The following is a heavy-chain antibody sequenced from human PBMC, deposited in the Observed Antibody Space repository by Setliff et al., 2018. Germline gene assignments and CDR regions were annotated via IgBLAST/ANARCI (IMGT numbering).Heavy chain of an antibody. D-gene: IGHD1-1*01. CDR1: GGSMTSYY. CDR3: ARIRGPTGNCQEAFDI. CDR2: IFYSGNT. V-gene: IGHV4-59*01. Sequence: SETLSLTCTVSGGSMTSYYWTWIRQPPGEGLEWIGYIFYSGNTEYNPSLKSRVTISVDTSKSQFSLKLTSVAAADTAVYYCARIRGPTGNCQEAFDIWSEGTMVTVSS. J-gene: IGHJ3*02.